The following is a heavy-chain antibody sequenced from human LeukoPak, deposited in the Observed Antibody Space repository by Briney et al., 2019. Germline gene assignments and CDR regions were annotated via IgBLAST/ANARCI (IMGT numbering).Heavy chain of an antibody. D-gene: IGHD5-18*01. CDR2: IYYSGST. J-gene: IGHJ4*02. Sequence: KPSQTLSLTSTVSGGSISSGGYYWSWIRQHPGKGLEWIGYIYYSGSTNYNPSLKSRVTISVDTSKNQFSLKLSSVTAADTAVYYCARQWNTAMGFDYWGQGTLVTVSS. V-gene: IGHV4-31*03. CDR1: GGSISSGGYY. CDR3: ARQWNTAMGFDY.